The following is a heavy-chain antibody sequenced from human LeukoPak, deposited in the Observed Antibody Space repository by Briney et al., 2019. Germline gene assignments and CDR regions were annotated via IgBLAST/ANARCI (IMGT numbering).Heavy chain of an antibody. Sequence: GGSLRLSCAASGFTFSSYSMNWVPHAPGKGLECVSSISSSSSYIYYADSVKGRFTISRDNAKNSLYQQMNSLRAEDTAVYYCARQYYYDSSGYYYPHVEVDYWGQGTLVTVSS. CDR3: ARQYYYDSSGYYYPHVEVDY. J-gene: IGHJ4*02. D-gene: IGHD3-22*01. CDR1: GFTFSSYS. V-gene: IGHV3-21*01. CDR2: ISSSSSYI.